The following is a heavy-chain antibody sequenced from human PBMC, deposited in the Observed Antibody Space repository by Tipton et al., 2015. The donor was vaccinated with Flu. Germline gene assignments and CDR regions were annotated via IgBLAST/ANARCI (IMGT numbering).Heavy chain of an antibody. CDR3: AKEGSYNILTNYYNKGVDP. Sequence: TLSLTCTVSGGSISSYTYYWGWIRQSPGTGLEWIGSIYYSGSTYYNPSLKSRVTMSIDTSKNQFSLKLTSVTAADMAVYYCAKEGSYNILTNYYNKGVDPWGQGTLVTVSS. CDR2: IYYSGST. D-gene: IGHD3-9*01. V-gene: IGHV4-39*07. J-gene: IGHJ5*02. CDR1: GGSISSYTYY.